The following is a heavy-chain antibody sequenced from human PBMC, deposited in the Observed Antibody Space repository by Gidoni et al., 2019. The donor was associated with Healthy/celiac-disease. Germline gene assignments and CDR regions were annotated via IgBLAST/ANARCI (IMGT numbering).Heavy chain of an antibody. Sequence: QVQLQESGPVLVKPSQTLSLTCTVSGGSISSGGYYWRWIRQHPGKGLEWIGYIYYSGSTYSNPSLKSRVTIAVDTSKNQFSLKLSSVTAADTAVYYCARDLTPSPYGCSSTSCPDGYYYYYGMDVWGQGTTVTVSS. CDR1: GGSISSGGYY. V-gene: IGHV4-31*03. CDR2: IYYSGST. CDR3: ARDLTPSPYGCSSTSCPDGYYYYYGMDV. J-gene: IGHJ6*02. D-gene: IGHD2-2*01.